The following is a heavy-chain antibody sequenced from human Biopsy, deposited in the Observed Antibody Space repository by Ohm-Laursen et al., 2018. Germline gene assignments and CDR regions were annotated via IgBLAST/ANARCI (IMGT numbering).Heavy chain of an antibody. J-gene: IGHJ6*02. V-gene: IGHV4-59*07. CDR3: ARATNSTGWPYYYFYGMDV. CDR1: GGSISSDY. D-gene: IGHD2/OR15-2a*01. CDR2: TYYSGST. Sequence: SDTLSLTWPVSGGSISSDYWSWIRQTPGKGLEWIGYTYYSGSTNYNPSLKSRVTISVDTSKNQFSLRLNSVTAADTAVYYCARATNSTGWPYYYFYGMDVWGQGTTVTVSS.